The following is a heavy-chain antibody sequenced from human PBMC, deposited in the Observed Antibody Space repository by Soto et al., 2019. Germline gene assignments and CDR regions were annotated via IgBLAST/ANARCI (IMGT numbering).Heavy chain of an antibody. CDR3: ATDRNDYYDSSGYYRHFDY. CDR1: GYTLTELS. CDR2: FDPEDGET. V-gene: IGHV1-24*01. D-gene: IGHD3-22*01. Sequence: ASVKVSCKVSGYTLTELSMHWVRQAPGKGLEWMGGFDPEDGETIYAQKFQGRVTMTEDTSTDTAYMELSSLRSEDTAVYYCATDRNDYYDSSGYYRHFDYWGQGTLVTVS. J-gene: IGHJ4*02.